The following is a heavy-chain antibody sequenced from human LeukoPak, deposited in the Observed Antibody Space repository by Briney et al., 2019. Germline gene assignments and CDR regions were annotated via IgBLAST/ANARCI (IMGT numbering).Heavy chain of an antibody. J-gene: IGHJ3*02. V-gene: IGHV4-59*08. CDR3: ARPVWGSPHAFDI. D-gene: IGHD3-16*01. Sequence: PSETLSLTCTVSGGSISSYYWSWIRQPPGKGLEWIGYIYYSGSTNYNPSLKSRVTISVDTSKNQFSLKLSSVTAADTAVYYCARPVWGSPHAFDIWGQGTMVTVSS. CDR2: IYYSGST. CDR1: GGSISSYY.